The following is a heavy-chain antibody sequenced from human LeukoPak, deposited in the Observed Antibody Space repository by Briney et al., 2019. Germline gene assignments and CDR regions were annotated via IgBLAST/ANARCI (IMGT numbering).Heavy chain of an antibody. Sequence: SETLSLTCTVSGGSISSYYWSWIRQPPGKRLEWIGYIYYSGSTNYNPSLKSRVTISVDTSKNQFSLKLSSVTAADTAVYYCARVLTIFGVVDWFDPWGQGTLVTVSS. D-gene: IGHD3-3*01. CDR3: ARVLTIFGVVDWFDP. CDR1: GGSISSYY. J-gene: IGHJ5*02. CDR2: IYYSGST. V-gene: IGHV4-59*01.